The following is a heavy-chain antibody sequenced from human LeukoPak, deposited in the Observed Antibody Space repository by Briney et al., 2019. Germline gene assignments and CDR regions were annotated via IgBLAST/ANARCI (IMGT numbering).Heavy chain of an antibody. CDR3: AKEVGWFNAFDV. CDR1: GFTFSNYG. J-gene: IGHJ3*01. V-gene: IGHV3-30*18. Sequence: GGSLRLSCAASGFTFSNYGMHWVRQAPGKGLEWVTAISSVGHTNRSADSVKGRFTISRDNSKNTLYLQMHSLREDDTAVYYCAKEVGWFNAFDVWGQGTMVTVSS. D-gene: IGHD3-10*01. CDR2: ISSVGHTN.